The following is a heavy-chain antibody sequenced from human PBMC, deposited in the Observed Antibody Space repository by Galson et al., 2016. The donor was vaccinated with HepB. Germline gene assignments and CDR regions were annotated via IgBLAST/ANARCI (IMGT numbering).Heavy chain of an antibody. J-gene: IGHJ3*01. Sequence: SLRPSCAASGFTFSSYPMSWVRQAPGKGLEWVSGISGSGGSTYYADSVKGRFTISRDNSKNTLYLQMNSLRAEDTAVYYCAKDSSGRKVFTMVRELSSMDVWGQGTMVTVSS. D-gene: IGHD3-10*01. CDR3: AKDSSGRKVFTMVRELSSMDV. CDR2: ISGSGGST. CDR1: GFTFSSYP. V-gene: IGHV3-23*01.